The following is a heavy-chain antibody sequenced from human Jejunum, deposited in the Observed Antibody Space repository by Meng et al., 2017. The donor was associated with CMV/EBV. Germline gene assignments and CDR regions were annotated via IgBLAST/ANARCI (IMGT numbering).Heavy chain of an antibody. J-gene: IGHJ4*02. CDR2: IQSKSDGEIL. V-gene: IGHV3-15*01. CDR3: KISFEWGSTSDY. CDR1: GFIFKDGW. D-gene: IGHD3-3*01. Sequence: GAGFIFKDGWVTWVRHPPGKGLEWVGRIQSKSDGEILDYAAAVKGRFTISRDDSKNTLYLQMNSLATEDTAVYYCKISFEWGSTSDYWGQGTLVIVSS.